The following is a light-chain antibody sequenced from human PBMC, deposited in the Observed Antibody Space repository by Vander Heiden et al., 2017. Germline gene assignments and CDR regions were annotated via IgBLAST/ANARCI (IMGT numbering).Light chain of an antibody. J-gene: IGLJ3*02. V-gene: IGLV2-14*01. CDR3: GSFTSSSTWV. CDR1: SSDVGTYNY. CDR2: EVS. Sequence: QSALTQPASVSGSPGPTITISCTGSSSDVGTYNYVSWYQQHPGKAPKLMIYEVSNRPSGVSNRFSGSKSGNTASLTISGLQAEDEADYYCGSFTSSSTWVFGGGTMLTVL.